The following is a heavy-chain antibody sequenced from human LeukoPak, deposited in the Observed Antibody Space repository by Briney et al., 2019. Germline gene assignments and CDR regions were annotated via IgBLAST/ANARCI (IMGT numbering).Heavy chain of an antibody. CDR2: IKQDGGEK. J-gene: IGHJ6*03. V-gene: IGHV3-7*01. CDR1: GFTFSTYS. Sequence: PGGSLKLSCAASGFTFSTYSMSWVRQAPGRGLEWVANIKQDGGEKYYVDSVKGRFTISRDNARNSLYLQMNSLGAEDTAVYYCARDLGGARSYYYYMDVWGRGTTVTVSS. D-gene: IGHD2-21*01. CDR3: ARDLGGARSYYYYMDV.